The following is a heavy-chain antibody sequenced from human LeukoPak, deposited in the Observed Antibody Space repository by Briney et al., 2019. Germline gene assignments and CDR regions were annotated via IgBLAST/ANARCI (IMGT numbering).Heavy chain of an antibody. CDR3: ARGQNAWSMVTSLFDY. CDR2: ISSSSSYI. D-gene: IGHD5-18*01. CDR1: GFTFSSYS. J-gene: IGHJ4*02. V-gene: IGHV3-21*04. Sequence: GGSLRLSCAASGFTFSSYSMNWVRQAPGKGLEWVSSISSSSSYIYYADSVKGRFTISRDNSKNTLYLQMNSLRAEDTAVYYRARGQNAWSMVTSLFDYWGQGTLVTVSS.